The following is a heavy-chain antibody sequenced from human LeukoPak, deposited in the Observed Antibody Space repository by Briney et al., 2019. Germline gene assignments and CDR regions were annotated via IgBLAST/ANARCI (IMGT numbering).Heavy chain of an antibody. J-gene: IGHJ6*02. CDR3: ARRSRRDQLWHGMDV. V-gene: IGHV4-39*01. CDR1: GGSLSSSIYY. D-gene: IGHD5-18*01. Sequence: SETLSLTCTVSGGSLSSSIYYWGWVRQPPGMGLEWNGSIYNSASTYHNPSLKSRVTISVYTSKNQFSLKLNSVTAADTAVYYCARRSRRDQLWHGMDVWGQGTTVTVSS. CDR2: IYNSAST.